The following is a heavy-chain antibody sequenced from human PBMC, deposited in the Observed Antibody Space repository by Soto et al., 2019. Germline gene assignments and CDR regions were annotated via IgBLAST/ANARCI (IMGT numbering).Heavy chain of an antibody. CDR3: AKTLADYYYYYYGMDV. CDR1: GFTFSSYA. J-gene: IGHJ6*02. V-gene: IGHV3-23*01. CDR2: ISGSGGST. D-gene: IGHD3-3*02. Sequence: QPGGSLRLSCAASGFTFSSYAMSWVRQAPGKGLEWVSAISGSGGSTYYADSVKGRFTISRDNSKNTPYLQMNSLRAEDTAVYYCAKTLADYYYYYYGMDVWGQRTTVTVSS.